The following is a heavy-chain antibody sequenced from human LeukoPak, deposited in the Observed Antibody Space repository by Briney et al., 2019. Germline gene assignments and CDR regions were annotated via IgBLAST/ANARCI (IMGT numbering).Heavy chain of an antibody. CDR3: AKDSGYGDYVDY. J-gene: IGHJ4*02. V-gene: IGHV3-30*02. Sequence: GGSLRLSCAASGFTFTIYSMNWVRQAPGKGLEWVAFIRYDGSNKYYADSVKGRFTISRDNSKNTLYLQMNSLRAEDTAVYYCAKDSGYGDYVDYWGQGTLVTVSS. CDR2: IRYDGSNK. D-gene: IGHD4-17*01. CDR1: GFTFTIYS.